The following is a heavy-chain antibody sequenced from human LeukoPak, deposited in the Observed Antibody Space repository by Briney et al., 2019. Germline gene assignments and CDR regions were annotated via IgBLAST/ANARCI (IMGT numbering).Heavy chain of an antibody. V-gene: IGHV4-59*01. CDR3: AKGEGDY. D-gene: IGHD2-21*01. CDR2: IYDSGNT. CDR1: GGSISSYY. J-gene: IGHJ4*02. Sequence: PPETLSLTCTVSGGSISSYYWSWIRQPPGKGLEWIGYIYDSGNTNYNPSLKSRVTIPVDTSKNQFSLKVRSVTAADTAVYYCAKGEGDYWGQGTLVTVSS.